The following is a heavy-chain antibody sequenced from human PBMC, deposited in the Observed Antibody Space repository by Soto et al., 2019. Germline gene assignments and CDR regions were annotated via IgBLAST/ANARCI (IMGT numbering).Heavy chain of an antibody. J-gene: IGHJ5*02. CDR1: GGSISSYY. CDR3: ARVVYDILTAPPWFDP. CDR2: IYYSGST. Sequence: SETLSLTCTVSGGSISSYYWSWIRQPPGKGLEWIGYIYYSGSTNYNPSLKSRVTISVDTSKNQFSLKLSSVTAADTAVYYCARVVYDILTAPPWFDPWGQGTLVTVSS. V-gene: IGHV4-59*01. D-gene: IGHD3-9*01.